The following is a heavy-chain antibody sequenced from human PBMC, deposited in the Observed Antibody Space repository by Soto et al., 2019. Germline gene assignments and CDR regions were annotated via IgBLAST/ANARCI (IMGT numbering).Heavy chain of an antibody. CDR3: ARVVVVVAADYYYYYMDV. Sequence: SETLSLTCTVSGGSISSYYWSWIRQPPGKGLEWIGYIYYSGSTNYNPSLKSRVTISVDTSKNQFSLKLSSVTAADTAVYYCARVVVVVAADYYYYYMDVWGKGTTVTVSS. J-gene: IGHJ6*03. CDR2: IYYSGST. D-gene: IGHD2-15*01. CDR1: GGSISSYY. V-gene: IGHV4-59*01.